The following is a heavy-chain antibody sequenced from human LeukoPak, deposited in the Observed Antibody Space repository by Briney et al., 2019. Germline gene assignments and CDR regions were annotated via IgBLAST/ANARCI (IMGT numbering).Heavy chain of an antibody. CDR1: GFTFSSYT. Sequence: GGSLRLSCAASGFTFSSYTMNRVRQPPGKGLEWVSNIGTSSTTIYYADSVKGRFTISRDNARNSLYLEMNSLRAEDSAVYYCARGGVVAAAKHFDYWGQGTLVTVSS. J-gene: IGHJ4*02. V-gene: IGHV3-48*04. D-gene: IGHD2-15*01. CDR3: ARGGVVAAAKHFDY. CDR2: IGTSSTTI.